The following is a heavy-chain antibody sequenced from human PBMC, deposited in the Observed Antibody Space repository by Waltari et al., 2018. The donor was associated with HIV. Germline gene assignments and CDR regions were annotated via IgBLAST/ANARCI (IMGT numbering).Heavy chain of an antibody. CDR1: GGSFSGYY. J-gene: IGHJ6*02. V-gene: IGHV4-34*01. CDR3: AMGPRCCSGGSCYYYYGMDV. D-gene: IGHD2-15*01. CDR2: LNHSGST. Sequence: QVQLQQWGAGLLKPSETLSLTCAVYGGSFSGYYWSWIRQPPGKGLEWIGELNHSGSTNYNPCLKSRVTISLGTSNNQFSLKLSSGTAADTAVYYWAMGPRCCSGGSCYYYYGMDVWGQGTTVTVSS.